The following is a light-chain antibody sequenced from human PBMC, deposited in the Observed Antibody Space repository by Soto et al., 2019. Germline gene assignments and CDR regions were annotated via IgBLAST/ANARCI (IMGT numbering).Light chain of an antibody. CDR2: GAS. V-gene: IGKV3-20*01. Sequence: ESVLTQSPGTLSLSPGERATLSCRASQSVSSNFLAWYQQKPGQAPRLLIHGASARAAGIPDRFSGSGSGTDFTLTISRLEPEDFAVYYCQQYVSSPPRFTFGQGTKVDIK. CDR3: QQYVSSPPRFT. CDR1: QSVSSNF. J-gene: IGKJ2*01.